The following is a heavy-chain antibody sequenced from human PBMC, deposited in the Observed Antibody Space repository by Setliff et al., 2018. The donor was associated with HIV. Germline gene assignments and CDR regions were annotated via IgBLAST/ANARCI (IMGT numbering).Heavy chain of an antibody. D-gene: IGHD1-1*01. J-gene: IGHJ6*03. V-gene: IGHV1-8*02. Sequence: ASVKVSCKASGYTFSNYDINWVRQATGQGLEWLGWMNPKNGHTTYAQKFQGRVSMLRDTSTGTAYMELTSLTSDDAGVYYCARGYTNVEMSTTYYHYMDVWGIGTAVTVSS. CDR3: ARGYTNVEMSTTYYHYMDV. CDR1: GYTFSNYD. CDR2: MNPKNGHT.